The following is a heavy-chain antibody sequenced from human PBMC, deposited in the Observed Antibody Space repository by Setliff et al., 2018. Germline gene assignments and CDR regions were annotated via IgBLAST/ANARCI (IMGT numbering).Heavy chain of an antibody. CDR2: ILFSGDT. J-gene: IGHJ6*03. Sequence: SETLSLTCTVSGGSISSNSYYWGWIRQPPGKGLEWIGRILFSGDTYYNPSLNSRVTISADTSKNQFSLNLSSVTAADTAVYYCARDNRARHYMDVWGKGTTVTVSS. D-gene: IGHD3-10*01. V-gene: IGHV4-39*07. CDR1: GGSISSNSYY. CDR3: ARDNRARHYMDV.